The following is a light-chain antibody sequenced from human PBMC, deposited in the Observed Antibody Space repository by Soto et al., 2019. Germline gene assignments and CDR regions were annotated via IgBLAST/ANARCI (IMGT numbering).Light chain of an antibody. Sequence: QSVLTQPPSASATPGQRVTISCSGSSSNIGSDYVNWYQQLPGTAPKLLIYSDNQRPSGVPDRFSGSKSGTSASLAISGLQSEDESDYYCAAWDESLDAYVFGTGTKVTVL. V-gene: IGLV1-44*01. CDR3: AAWDESLDAYV. CDR1: SSNIGSDY. CDR2: SDN. J-gene: IGLJ1*01.